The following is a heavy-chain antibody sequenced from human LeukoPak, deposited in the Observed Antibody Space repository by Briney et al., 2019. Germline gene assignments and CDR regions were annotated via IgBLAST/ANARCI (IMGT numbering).Heavy chain of an antibody. Sequence: PGGSLRLSCAASGFTFDDFAMHWVRQRPGKGLEWVSLIIWDGGITYYADSVKGRFTISRDNSKSSLYLQMNGLRAEDTAVYYCARSIETDAFDIWGQGTMVTVSS. D-gene: IGHD2-21*01. CDR3: ARSIETDAFDI. V-gene: IGHV3-43D*03. CDR2: IIWDGGIT. CDR1: GFTFDDFA. J-gene: IGHJ3*02.